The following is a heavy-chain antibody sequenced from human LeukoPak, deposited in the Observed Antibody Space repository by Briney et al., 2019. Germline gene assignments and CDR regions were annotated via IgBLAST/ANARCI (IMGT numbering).Heavy chain of an antibody. CDR1: GFTFSSYA. V-gene: IGHV3-23*01. Sequence: GGSLRLSCAASGFTFSSYAMSWVRQAPGKGLEWVSAISGSGGSTYYADSVKGRFTISRDNSKNTLYLQMNSLRAEDTAVYYCAKACYYGSGSVFTDGPYYYYGMDVWGQGTTVTVSS. CDR2: ISGSGGST. D-gene: IGHD3-10*01. J-gene: IGHJ6*02. CDR3: AKACYYGSGSVFTDGPYYYYGMDV.